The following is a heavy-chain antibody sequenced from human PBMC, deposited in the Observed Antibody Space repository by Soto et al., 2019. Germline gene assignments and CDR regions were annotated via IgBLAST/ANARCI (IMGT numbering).Heavy chain of an antibody. Sequence: EVQLVESGGGLVQPGGSLRLSCAASGFTVSSNYMTWVRQAPGKGLEWVSNIYSGGTTSYADSVKGRFTISRDNSKNTXXXXXXXXXXXXXXXXXXXXXXXGNYRWGQGTLVTVSS. D-gene: IGHD3-10*01. CDR1: GFTVSSNY. J-gene: IGHJ4*02. V-gene: IGHV3-66*01. CDR3: XXXXXGNYR. CDR2: IYSGGTT.